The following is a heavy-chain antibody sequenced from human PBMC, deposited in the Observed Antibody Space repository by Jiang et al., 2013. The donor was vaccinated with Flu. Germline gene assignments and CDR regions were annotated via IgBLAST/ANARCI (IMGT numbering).Heavy chain of an antibody. V-gene: IGHV3-9*01. J-gene: IGHJ4*02. CDR1: GFNFDDDA. CDR2: ISWDSGSV. CDR3: ASSGYPSHAFDY. Sequence: GLVQPGRSLRLSCAASGFNFDDDAMHWVRQAPGKGLEWVSFISWDSGSVAYADSVKGRFTISRDNAKNSLYLQMNSLRPEDTALYYCASSGYPSHAFDYWGQGTLVTVSS. D-gene: IGHD3-22*01.